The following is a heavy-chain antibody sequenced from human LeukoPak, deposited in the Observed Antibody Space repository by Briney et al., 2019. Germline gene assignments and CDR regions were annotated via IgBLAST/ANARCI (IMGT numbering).Heavy chain of an antibody. CDR3: ARDGSGRVPEMSAPDY. CDR1: GFTFSSYG. Sequence: GGSLRLSCAASGFTFSSYGMSWVRQAPGKGLEWVSAISGSGGSTYYADSVKGRFTISRDNSKNSLFLQMNSLRAEDTAVYYCARDGSGRVPEMSAPDYWGQGTLVTVSS. J-gene: IGHJ4*02. V-gene: IGHV3-23*01. CDR2: ISGSGGST. D-gene: IGHD3-10*01.